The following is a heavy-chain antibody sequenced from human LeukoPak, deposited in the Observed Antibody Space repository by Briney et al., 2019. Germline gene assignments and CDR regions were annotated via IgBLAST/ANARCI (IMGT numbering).Heavy chain of an antibody. D-gene: IGHD6-19*01. CDR3: AREVYSSGWSSFDY. CDR2: IDSDGSST. CDR1: GFTFSSYW. V-gene: IGHV3-74*01. Sequence: PGGSLRLSCAASGFTFSSYWMHWVRQAPGKGLVWVSRIDSDGSSTSYADSVKGRFTISRDNAENTLYLQMNSLRAEDTAVYYCAREVYSSGWSSFDYWGQGTLVTVSS. J-gene: IGHJ4*02.